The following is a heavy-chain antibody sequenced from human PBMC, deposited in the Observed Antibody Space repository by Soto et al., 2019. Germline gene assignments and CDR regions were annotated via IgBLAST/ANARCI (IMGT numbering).Heavy chain of an antibody. D-gene: IGHD3-16*01. CDR2: IFSNDEK. V-gene: IGHV2-26*01. CDR1: GSSLSNARMG. CDR3: ARMIYVWGSYTHFDY. J-gene: IGHJ4*02. Sequence: ESGPTLVNPTETLTLTCTVSGSSLSNARMGVSWIRQPPGKALGWLAHIFSNDEKSYSTSLKSRLTISKDTSKSQVVLTMTNMDPVDTATYYCARMIYVWGSYTHFDYWGQGTLVTVSS.